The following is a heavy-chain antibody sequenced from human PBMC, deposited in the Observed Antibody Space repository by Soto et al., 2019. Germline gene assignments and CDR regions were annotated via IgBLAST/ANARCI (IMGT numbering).Heavy chain of an antibody. CDR3: ARCNWYSSCYDY. CDR1: GGSFSGYY. CDR2: INHSGST. J-gene: IGHJ4*02. Sequence: PSETLSLTCAVYGGSFSGYYWSGIRQPPGKGLEWIGEINHSGSTNYNPSLKSRVTISVDTSKNQFSLKLSSVTAADTAVYYCARCNWYSSCYDYWGQGTLVTVSS. D-gene: IGHD6-25*01. V-gene: IGHV4-34*01.